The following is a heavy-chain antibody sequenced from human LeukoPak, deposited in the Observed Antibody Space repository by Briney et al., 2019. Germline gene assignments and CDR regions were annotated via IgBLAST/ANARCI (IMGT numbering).Heavy chain of an antibody. V-gene: IGHV4-59*01. CDR2: TYYRGST. D-gene: IGHD3-10*01. CDR1: GGSINTYY. CDR3: ARTYYYGSGNYFLDY. J-gene: IGHJ4*02. Sequence: SETLSLTCTVSGGSINTYYWSWIRQPPGKGLEWIGYTYYRGSTNYNPSLKSRVTISVDTSKNQFSLKLSSVTAADTAVYYCARTYYYGSGNYFLDYWGQGTLVTVSS.